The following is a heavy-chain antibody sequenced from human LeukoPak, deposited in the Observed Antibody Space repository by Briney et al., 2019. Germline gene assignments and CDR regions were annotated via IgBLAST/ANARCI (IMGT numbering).Heavy chain of an antibody. CDR2: ISYDGSNK. CDR1: GSTFSSYA. CDR3: ARERVVYYYYYGMDV. J-gene: IGHJ6*04. V-gene: IGHV3-30*04. Sequence: PGRSLRLSCAASGSTFSSYAMHWVRQAPGKGLEWVAVISYDGSNKYYADSVKGRFTISRDNSKNTLYLQMNSLRAEDTAVYYCARERVVYYYYYGMDVWGKGTTVTVSS.